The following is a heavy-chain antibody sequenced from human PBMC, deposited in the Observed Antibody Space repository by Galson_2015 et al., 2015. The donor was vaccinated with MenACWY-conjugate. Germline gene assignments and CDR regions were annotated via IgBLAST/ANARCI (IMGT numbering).Heavy chain of an antibody. V-gene: IGHV3-23*01. D-gene: IGHD5-18*01. CDR3: ARGRGGYSYAYSPDY. J-gene: IGHJ4*02. CDR1: GFTFSCYA. CDR2: ISASGGST. Sequence: SLRLSCAVSGFTFSCYAMTWVRQAPGKGLEWVSSISASGGSTYHADSVKGRFTISRDNSKNTLYLQVNSLRAEDTAVYYCARGRGGYSYAYSPDYWGQGTLVTVSS.